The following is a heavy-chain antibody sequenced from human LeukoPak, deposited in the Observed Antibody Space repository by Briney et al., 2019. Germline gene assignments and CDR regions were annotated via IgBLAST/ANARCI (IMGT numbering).Heavy chain of an antibody. V-gene: IGHV3-20*04. CDR2: INWNVGST. D-gene: IGHD6-19*01. Sequence: GGSPRLSCAASGFTFDDYGMSWVRQALGKGLEWVSGINWNVGSTGYADSVKGRFTISRDNAKNALYLQMNSLRAEDTALYYCASIAVAGDDAIDIWGQGTMVTVSS. CDR1: GFTFDDYG. CDR3: ASIAVAGDDAIDI. J-gene: IGHJ3*02.